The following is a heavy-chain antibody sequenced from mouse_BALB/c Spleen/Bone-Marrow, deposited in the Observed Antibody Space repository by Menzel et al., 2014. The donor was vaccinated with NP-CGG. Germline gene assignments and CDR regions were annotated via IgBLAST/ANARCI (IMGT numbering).Heavy chain of an antibody. CDR1: GYTFTSYW. V-gene: IGHV1-7*01. D-gene: IGHD2-4*01. CDR3: ARDDYAY. CDR2: IYPSTGYT. Sequence: QVQLKESGAELAKPGASVKMPCKASGYTFTSYWMHWVKQRPGQGLEWIGYIYPSTGYTEHNQKFKDKAIMTADKSSSTAYTQLSSLTSEVSAVYYCARDDYAYWGQGTLVTVSA. J-gene: IGHJ3*01.